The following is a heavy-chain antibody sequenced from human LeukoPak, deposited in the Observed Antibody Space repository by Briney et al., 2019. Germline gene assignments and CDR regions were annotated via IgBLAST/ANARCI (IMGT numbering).Heavy chain of an antibody. Sequence: SETLSLTCTVSGGSISSGDYYWSWIRQPPGKGLEWIGYIYYSGSTNYNPSLKSRVTISVDTSKNQFSLKLSSVTAADTAVYYCARSEGGYDSRYYYYYMDVWGKGTTVTVSS. J-gene: IGHJ6*03. CDR1: GGSISSGDYY. V-gene: IGHV4-61*08. CDR3: ARSEGGYDSRYYYYYMDV. CDR2: IYYSGST. D-gene: IGHD5-12*01.